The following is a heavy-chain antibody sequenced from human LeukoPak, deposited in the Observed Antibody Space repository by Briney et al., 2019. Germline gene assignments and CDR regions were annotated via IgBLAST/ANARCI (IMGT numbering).Heavy chain of an antibody. V-gene: IGHV3-23*01. D-gene: IGHD6-13*01. CDR1: GFTFSNYA. J-gene: IGHJ4*02. Sequence: HPGGSLRLSCAASGFTFSNYAMSWVRQAPGKGLEWVSAISGSVGSTYYADSVKGRFTISRDNSKNTLYLQMNSLRAEDTAVYYCAKAGYIAAAYEWGQGTLVTVSS. CDR2: ISGSVGST. CDR3: AKAGYIAAAYE.